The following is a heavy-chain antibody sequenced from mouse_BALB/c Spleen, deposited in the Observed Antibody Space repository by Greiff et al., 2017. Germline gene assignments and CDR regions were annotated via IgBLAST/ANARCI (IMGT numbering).Heavy chain of an antibody. D-gene: IGHD2-3*01. CDR2: IYWDDDK. CDR1: GFSLSTSGMG. Sequence: QVTLKVSGPGILQPSQTLSLTCSFSGFSLSTSGMGVSWIRQPSGKGLEWLAHIYWDDDKRYNPSLKSRLTISKDTSSNQVFRKITSVDTADTATYYCAYDGYYFAYWGQGTLVTVSA. CDR3: AYDGYYFAY. J-gene: IGHJ3*01. V-gene: IGHV8-12*01.